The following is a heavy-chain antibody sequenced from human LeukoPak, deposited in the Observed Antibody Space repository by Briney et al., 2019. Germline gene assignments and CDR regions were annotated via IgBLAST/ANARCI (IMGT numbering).Heavy chain of an antibody. J-gene: IGHJ4*02. D-gene: IGHD3-10*01. CDR1: GYSFTNYH. V-gene: IGHV1-2*02. CDR3: ARESHEGWFGD. Sequence: ASVKVSCKASGYSFTNYHIHWVRQAPGQGLEWMGWINPNSGGTVYAQKFQGRVSMTRDTSINTVDMELISLRSDDTAVYYCARESHEGWFGDWGQGTLVTVSS. CDR2: INPNSGGT.